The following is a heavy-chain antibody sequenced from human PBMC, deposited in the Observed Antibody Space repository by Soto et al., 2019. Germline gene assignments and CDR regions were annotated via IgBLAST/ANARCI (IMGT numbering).Heavy chain of an antibody. V-gene: IGHV4-34*01. CDR3: ARGVGSSSH. Sequence: QVQLQQWGAGLLKPSETLSLTCAVYGGSFSGYYWSWIRQPPGKGLEWIGEINHGGSTNYNPSLKGRVTKSDDTSKHQFSPKPSSVPAPDTAVYYCARGVGSSSHWGQGTLVTVSS. D-gene: IGHD6-6*01. CDR1: GGSFSGYY. CDR2: INHGGST. J-gene: IGHJ4*02.